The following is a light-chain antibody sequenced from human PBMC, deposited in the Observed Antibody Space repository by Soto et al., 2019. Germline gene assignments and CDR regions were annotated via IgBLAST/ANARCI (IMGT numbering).Light chain of an antibody. CDR3: QQYGTSRPYT. J-gene: IGKJ2*01. V-gene: IGKV3-20*01. Sequence: EIVLTQSPGTLSLSPGERTTLSCRASQSISSTYLAWYQQKPGQAPRLLISGASSRATGIPDRFSGSGSGTDFTLTISRLEPEDFAVYYCQQYGTSRPYTFGQGTKLEIK. CDR2: GAS. CDR1: QSISSTY.